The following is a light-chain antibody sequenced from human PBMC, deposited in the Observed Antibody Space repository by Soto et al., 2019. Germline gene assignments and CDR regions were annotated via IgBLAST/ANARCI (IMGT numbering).Light chain of an antibody. Sequence: QSVLTQPPSVSGAPGQRVTISCTGSSSNIGAGYDVHWYQQLPGTAPKLLIYGNSNRPSGVPYRFSGSKSGTSASLAITGLQAEDEADYYCKSYDTSLSDWVFGGGTKLTVL. CDR3: KSYDTSLSDWV. V-gene: IGLV1-40*01. J-gene: IGLJ3*02. CDR2: GNS. CDR1: SSNIGAGYD.